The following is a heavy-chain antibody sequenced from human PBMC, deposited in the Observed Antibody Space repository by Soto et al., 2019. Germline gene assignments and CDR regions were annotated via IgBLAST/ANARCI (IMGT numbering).Heavy chain of an antibody. D-gene: IGHD2-21*01. V-gene: IGHV3-11*06. CDR2: ISPKSNYR. J-gene: IGHJ4*02. CDR3: VRGGGGGQFDS. Sequence: QIQLVESGGGLVKPGGALRLSCEASGFTFSDFYMSWIRQAPGKGLEWLSYISPKSNYREYAESVKGRHTISRDNAKNSLSLQMNSLRDEDTAVYYCVRGGGGGQFDSWGQGTLVTVSS. CDR1: GFTFSDFY.